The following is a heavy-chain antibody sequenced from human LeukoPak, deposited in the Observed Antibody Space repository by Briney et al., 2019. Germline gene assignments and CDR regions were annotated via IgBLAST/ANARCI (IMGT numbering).Heavy chain of an antibody. D-gene: IGHD6-19*01. CDR1: GFTFSSYG. Sequence: RSLRLSCAASGFTFSSYGMHWVRQAPGKGLEWVAGISLDGSNEYYIDFVKGRFTIARDNSKNTVYLQMNSLRPEDTAVYYCAKQIAVAGLLDSWGQGTLVTVSS. CDR3: AKQIAVAGLLDS. J-gene: IGHJ4*02. CDR2: ISLDGSNE. V-gene: IGHV3-30*18.